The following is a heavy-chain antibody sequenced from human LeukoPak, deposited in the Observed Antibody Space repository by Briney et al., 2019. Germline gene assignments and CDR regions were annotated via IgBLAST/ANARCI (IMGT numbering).Heavy chain of an antibody. Sequence: SETLSLTCTVSGYSISSGYYWGWIRQPPGKGLEWIGSIYYSGSTYYNPSLKSRVTISVDTSKNQFSLKLSSVTAADTAVYYCAREDSGSYYASLDYWGQGTLVTVSS. D-gene: IGHD1-26*01. CDR2: IYYSGST. CDR3: AREDSGSYYASLDY. J-gene: IGHJ4*02. CDR1: GYSISSGYY. V-gene: IGHV4-38-2*02.